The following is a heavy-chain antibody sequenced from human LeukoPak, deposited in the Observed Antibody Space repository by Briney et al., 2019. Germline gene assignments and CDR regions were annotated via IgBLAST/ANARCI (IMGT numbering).Heavy chain of an antibody. Sequence: GASVKVSCKTSGFPFSGYYIHWVRQAPGQGLEWMGIINPSGGSTSYAQKFQGRVTMTRDMSTSTVYMELSSLRSEDTAVYYCARGSFAGAAYYYYMDVWGKGTTVTVSS. CDR2: INPSGGST. J-gene: IGHJ6*03. CDR3: ARGSFAGAAYYYYMDV. D-gene: IGHD3-16*01. CDR1: GFPFSGYY. V-gene: IGHV1-46*01.